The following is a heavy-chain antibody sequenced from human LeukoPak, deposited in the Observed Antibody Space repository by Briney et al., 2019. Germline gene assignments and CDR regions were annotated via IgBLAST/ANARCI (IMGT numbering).Heavy chain of an antibody. CDR3: ARSHPQYSTPFDY. Sequence: SVKVSCKASGGTFSSYAINWVRQAPGQGLEWMGGIIPIFDTANYAQKFQGRVTITADESTSIAYMELSSLRSEDTAVYYCARSHPQYSTPFDYWGQGTLVTVSS. D-gene: IGHD4-11*01. J-gene: IGHJ4*02. V-gene: IGHV1-69*13. CDR2: IIPIFDTA. CDR1: GGTFSSYA.